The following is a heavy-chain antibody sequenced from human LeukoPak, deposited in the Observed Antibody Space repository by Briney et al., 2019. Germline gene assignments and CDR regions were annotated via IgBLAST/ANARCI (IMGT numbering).Heavy chain of an antibody. Sequence: GGSLRLSCAASGFTFSIYGMHWVRQAPGKGLEWVAVIWYDGSNKYYADSVKGRFTISRDNSKNTLYLQMNSLRAEDTAVYYVARSGLYYYDSSGYSDGMDVWGQGTTVTVSS. CDR1: GFTFSIYG. CDR3: ARSGLYYYDSSGYSDGMDV. V-gene: IGHV3-33*08. D-gene: IGHD3-22*01. CDR2: IWYDGSNK. J-gene: IGHJ6*02.